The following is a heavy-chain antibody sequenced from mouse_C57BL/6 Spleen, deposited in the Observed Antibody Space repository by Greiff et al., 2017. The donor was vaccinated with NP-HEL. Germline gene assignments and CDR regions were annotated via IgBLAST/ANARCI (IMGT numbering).Heavy chain of an antibody. D-gene: IGHD1-2*01. CDR1: GYTFTGYW. CDR2: ILPGSGST. CDR3: ARSRRDFDY. V-gene: IGHV1-9*01. Sequence: QVQLQQSGAELMKPGASVKLSCKATGYTFTGYWIEWVKQRPGVILPGSGSTNYNEKFKGKATFTADTSSNTAYMQLSSLTTEDSAIYYCARSRRDFDYWGQGTTLTVSS. J-gene: IGHJ2*01.